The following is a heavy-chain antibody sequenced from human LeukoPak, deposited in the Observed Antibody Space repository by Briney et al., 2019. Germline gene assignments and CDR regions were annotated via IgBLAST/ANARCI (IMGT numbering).Heavy chain of an antibody. CDR2: ISDSGGST. CDR1: EFTFSSYA. V-gene: IGHV3-23*01. J-gene: IGHJ4*02. CDR3: AKDRRACSSSSCYYRFDY. Sequence: GGSLRLSCAASEFTFSSYAMSWVRQAPGKGLEWVSAISDSGGSTYYADSVKGRFTISRDNSKNTVYLQMNSLRAEDTAVYYCAKDRRACSSSSCYYRFDYWGQGTLSPSPQ. D-gene: IGHD2-2*01.